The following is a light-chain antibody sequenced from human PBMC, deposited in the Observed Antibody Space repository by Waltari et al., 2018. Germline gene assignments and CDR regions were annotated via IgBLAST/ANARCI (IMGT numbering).Light chain of an antibody. V-gene: IGLV2-14*01. CDR2: EVS. J-gene: IGLJ3*02. Sequence: QSALTQPASVSGSPGQSITISCTGTSSDVCGYNYAPWYQQPPGKAPKLMIYEVSNRPSGVSNRFSGSKSGNTASLTISGLQAEDEADYYCSSYTSSSTRVFGGGTKLTVL. CDR1: SSDVCGYNY. CDR3: SSYTSSSTRV.